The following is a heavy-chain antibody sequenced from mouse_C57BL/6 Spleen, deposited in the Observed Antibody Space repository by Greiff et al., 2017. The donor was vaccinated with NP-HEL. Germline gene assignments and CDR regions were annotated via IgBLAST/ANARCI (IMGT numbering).Heavy chain of an antibody. CDR1: GYTFTSYG. CDR2: IYPRSGNT. J-gene: IGHJ4*01. V-gene: IGHV1-81*01. CDR3: ARGGDYGSRGAMDY. Sequence: QVQLQQSGAELARPGASVKLSCKASGYTFTSYGISWVKQRTGQGLEWIGEIYPRSGNTYYNEKFKGKATLTADKSSSTAYMELRSLTSEDSAVYFCARGGDYGSRGAMDYWGQGTSVTVSS. D-gene: IGHD1-1*01.